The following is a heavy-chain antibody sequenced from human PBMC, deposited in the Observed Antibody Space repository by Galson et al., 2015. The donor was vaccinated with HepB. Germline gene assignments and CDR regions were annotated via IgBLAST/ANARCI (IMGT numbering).Heavy chain of an antibody. CDR2: ISYDGSNK. V-gene: IGHV3-30*18. CDR1: GFTFSSYG. J-gene: IGHJ4*02. D-gene: IGHD2-15*01. CDR3: AKGYCSGGSCYSGFRHYFDY. Sequence: SLRLSCAASGFTFSSYGMHWVRQAPGKGLEWVAVISYDGSNKYYADSVKGRFTISRDNSKNTLYLQMNSLRAEDTAVYYCAKGYCSGGSCYSGFRHYFDYWGQGTLVTVSS.